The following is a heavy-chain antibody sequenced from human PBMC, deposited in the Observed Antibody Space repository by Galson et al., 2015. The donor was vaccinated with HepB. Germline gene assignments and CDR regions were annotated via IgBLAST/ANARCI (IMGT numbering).Heavy chain of an antibody. Sequence: SLRLSCAASGFTFSYYAMSWVRQAPGKGLEWVSAITPSGDNTYSADSMTGRFTISRDNSKNTLFLQMNSLGADDTAIYFCAKVFPEKTDGWYRQALYYFDSWGHGTRVTVAS. CDR3: AKVFPEKTDGWYRQALYYFDS. CDR2: ITPSGDNT. J-gene: IGHJ4*01. D-gene: IGHD6-19*01. CDR1: GFTFSYYA. V-gene: IGHV3-23*01.